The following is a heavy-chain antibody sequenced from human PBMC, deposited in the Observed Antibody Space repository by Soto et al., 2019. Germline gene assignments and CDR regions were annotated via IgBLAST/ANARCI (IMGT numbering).Heavy chain of an antibody. CDR1: GYTFTSYY. D-gene: IGHD3-10*01. Sequence: ASVKFSCKASGYTFTSYYMHWVRQAPGQGLEWMGIINPSGGSTSYAQKFQGRVTMTRDTSTSTVYMELSSLRSEDTAVYYCARDTAYYGSGSYSLNWFDPWGQGTLVTVSS. V-gene: IGHV1-46*03. J-gene: IGHJ5*02. CDR3: ARDTAYYGSGSYSLNWFDP. CDR2: INPSGGST.